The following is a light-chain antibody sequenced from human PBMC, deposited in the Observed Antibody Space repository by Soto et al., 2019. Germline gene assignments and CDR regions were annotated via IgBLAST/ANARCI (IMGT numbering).Light chain of an antibody. Sequence: QSALTQPASVSGSPGQSITISCTGTISDVGGYNYVSWYQQHPGKAPKLMIYEVSNRPSGVSNRFSGSKSGNTASLTISGLQAEDEADYYCSSYTSGSTFYVFGTGTQLTVL. CDR1: ISDVGGYNY. J-gene: IGLJ1*01. CDR3: SSYTSGSTFYV. CDR2: EVS. V-gene: IGLV2-14*01.